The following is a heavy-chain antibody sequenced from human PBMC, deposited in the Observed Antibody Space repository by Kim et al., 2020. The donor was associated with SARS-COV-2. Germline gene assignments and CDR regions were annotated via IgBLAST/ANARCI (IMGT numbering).Heavy chain of an antibody. Sequence: DYADSVKGRFTISRNNSKNTLYLQMNSLRAEDTAVYYCAGEHPGQSIDYWGQGTLVTVSS. J-gene: IGHJ4*02. V-gene: IGHV3-33*01. CDR3: AGEHPGQSIDY.